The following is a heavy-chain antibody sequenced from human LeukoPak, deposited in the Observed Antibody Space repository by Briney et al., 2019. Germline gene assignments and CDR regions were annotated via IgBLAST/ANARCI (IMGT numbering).Heavy chain of an antibody. J-gene: IGHJ4*02. V-gene: IGHV4-39*07. CDR2: IYYSGST. Sequence: SETLSLTCTVSGGSISSSSYYWGWIRQPPGKGLEWIGSIYYSGSTYYNPSLKSRVTISVDKSKNQFSLKLSSVTAADTAVYYCASLRGYSGYDFDYWGQGTLVTVSS. D-gene: IGHD5-12*01. CDR3: ASLRGYSGYDFDY. CDR1: GGSISSSSYY.